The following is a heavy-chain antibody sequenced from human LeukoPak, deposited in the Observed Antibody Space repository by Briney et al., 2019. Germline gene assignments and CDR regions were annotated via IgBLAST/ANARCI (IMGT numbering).Heavy chain of an antibody. D-gene: IGHD6-19*01. V-gene: IGHV3-9*01. J-gene: IGHJ5*02. Sequence: QSGRSLRPSCAASGFTFDDYAMHWVRQAPGKGLEWVSGISWNSGSIGYADSVKGRFTISRDNAKNSLYLQMNSLRAEDTALYYCAKDNSGWDPWFDPWGQGTLVTVSS. CDR1: GFTFDDYA. CDR2: ISWNSGSI. CDR3: AKDNSGWDPWFDP.